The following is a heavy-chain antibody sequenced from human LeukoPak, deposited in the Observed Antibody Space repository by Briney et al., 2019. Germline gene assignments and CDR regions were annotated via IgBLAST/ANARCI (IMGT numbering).Heavy chain of an antibody. Sequence: GGSLRLSCAASGFTFSSYWMSWVRQAPGKGLEWVANIKHDESEKYYVDSVKGRFTISRDNAKKTLYLHRNSLRAEDTAVYYCARDKRAAPTTGSSFHHWGPGTLVSVPS. V-gene: IGHV3-7*01. J-gene: IGHJ1*01. CDR1: GFTFSSYW. CDR2: IKHDESEK. D-gene: IGHD6-25*01. CDR3: ARDKRAAPTTGSSFHH.